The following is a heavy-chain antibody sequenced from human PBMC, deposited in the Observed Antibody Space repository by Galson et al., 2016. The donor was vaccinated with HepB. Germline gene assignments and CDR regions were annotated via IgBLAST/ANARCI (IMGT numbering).Heavy chain of an antibody. Sequence: TLSLTCTVXXXYIXXXGXXXSWIXQYPGQGLEWIGYISYSGSTYYNPSLKSRITISVDTSKNQFSLRLTSVTAADTAVYYCARAMTSVSSWFAPWGRGTLVTVSS. CDR1: XXYIXXXGXX. CDR2: ISYSGST. V-gene: IGHV4-31*03. D-gene: IGHD2-21*02. J-gene: IGHJ5*02. CDR3: ARAMTSVSSWFAP.